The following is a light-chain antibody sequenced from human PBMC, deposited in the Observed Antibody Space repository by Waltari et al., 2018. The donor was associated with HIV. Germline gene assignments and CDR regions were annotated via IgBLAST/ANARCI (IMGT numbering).Light chain of an antibody. CDR3: QVWDISSDHVDYV. CDR2: DDS. CDR1: NIGSRS. Sequence: SFVLTQPPSVSVAPGQTATISCGESNIGSRSVHWYQLKPGQAPVLVVYDDSDRPSGIPERFSGSNSGNTATLTISRVEAGDEADYFCQVWDISSDHVDYVFGTGTKVTVL. J-gene: IGLJ1*01. V-gene: IGLV3-21*02.